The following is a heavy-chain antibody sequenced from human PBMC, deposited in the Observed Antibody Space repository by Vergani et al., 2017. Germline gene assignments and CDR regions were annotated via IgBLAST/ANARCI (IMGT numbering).Heavy chain of an antibody. CDR1: GYTFTSYY. Sequence: QVQLVQSGAEVKKPGASVKVSCKASGYTFTSYYMHWVRQAPGQGLEWMGIINPSGGSTSYAQKLQGRVTMTRETSTSTVYMERSSLRSEDTAVYYCTIVWYYDSIADWAYWGQGTLVTVSS. V-gene: IGHV1-46*03. J-gene: IGHJ4*02. D-gene: IGHD3-22*01. CDR2: INPSGGST. CDR3: TIVWYYDSIADWAY.